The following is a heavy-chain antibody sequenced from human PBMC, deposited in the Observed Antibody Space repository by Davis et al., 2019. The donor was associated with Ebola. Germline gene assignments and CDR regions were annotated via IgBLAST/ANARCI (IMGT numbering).Heavy chain of an antibody. CDR3: ARIFDDYSSLYYFDY. CDR2: IYPGDSDT. Sequence: GESLKISCQGSGYSFTSYWIGWVRQMPGKGLEWMGIIYPGDSDTRYSPSFQGQVTISADKSISTAYLQWSSLKASDTAMYYCARIFDDYSSLYYFDYWGQGTLVTVSS. J-gene: IGHJ4*02. V-gene: IGHV5-51*01. CDR1: GYSFTSYW. D-gene: IGHD4-11*01.